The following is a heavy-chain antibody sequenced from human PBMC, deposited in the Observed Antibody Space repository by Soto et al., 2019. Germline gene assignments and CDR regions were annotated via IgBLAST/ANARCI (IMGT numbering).Heavy chain of an antibody. CDR3: ARPMITFGGVRYGLDV. CDR2: ISYDGSNE. V-gene: IGHV3-30-3*01. Sequence: GGSLRLSCAASGFTFSSYAMHWVRQAPGKGLEWVAVISYDGSNEYYADSVKGRFTISRDNSKNSLYLQMNSLRVEDTAVYYCARPMITFGGVRYGLDVWGQGTTVTVSS. D-gene: IGHD3-16*01. J-gene: IGHJ6*02. CDR1: GFTFSSYA.